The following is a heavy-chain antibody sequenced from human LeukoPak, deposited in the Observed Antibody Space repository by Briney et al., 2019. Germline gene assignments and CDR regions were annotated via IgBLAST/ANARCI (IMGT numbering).Heavy chain of an antibody. CDR3: ARDYYDSSGYYYGDAFDI. CDR1: GGSISSYY. J-gene: IGHJ3*02. CDR2: IYYSGST. Sequence: SETLSLTCTVSGGSISSYYWSWIRQPPGKGLEWIGCIYYSGSTNYNPSLKSRVTISVDTSKNQFSLKLSSVTAADTAVYYCARDYYDSSGYYYGDAFDIWGQGTMVTVSS. V-gene: IGHV4-59*01. D-gene: IGHD3-22*01.